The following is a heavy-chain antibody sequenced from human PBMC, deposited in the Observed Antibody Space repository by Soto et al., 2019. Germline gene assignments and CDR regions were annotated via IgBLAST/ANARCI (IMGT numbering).Heavy chain of an antibody. CDR3: ARLHGYCISSSCHGHYAMDV. V-gene: IGHV4-4*02. CDR2: VYHTGST. CDR1: GGSISSTNW. D-gene: IGHD2-2*01. Sequence: SETLSLTCVVSGGSISSTNWWTWVRQTPGKGLEWIGEVYHTGSTKYNPSLRNRVTISLDKSNNQFSLNLKSVTAADTAVYYCARLHGYCISSSCHGHYAMDVWGQGTTVTVSS. J-gene: IGHJ6*02.